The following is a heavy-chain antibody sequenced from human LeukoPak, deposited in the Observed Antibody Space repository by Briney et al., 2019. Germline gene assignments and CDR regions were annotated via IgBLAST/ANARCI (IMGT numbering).Heavy chain of an antibody. Sequence: GGSLRLSCAASGFTFSSYAMSWVRQAPGKGLEWVSAISGSGGSTYYTDSVKGRFTISRDNSKNTLYLQMNSLRAEDTAVYYCAKVYCSSPDFDYWGQGTLVTVSS. CDR2: ISGSGGST. J-gene: IGHJ4*02. CDR1: GFTFSSYA. V-gene: IGHV3-23*01. D-gene: IGHD6-6*01. CDR3: AKVYCSSPDFDY.